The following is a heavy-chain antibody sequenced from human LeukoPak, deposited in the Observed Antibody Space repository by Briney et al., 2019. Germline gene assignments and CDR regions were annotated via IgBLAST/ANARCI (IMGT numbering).Heavy chain of an antibody. CDR1: GFTFSNYS. CDR3: VRQNLFDY. CDR2: ISSSSTYI. D-gene: IGHD1-14*01. V-gene: IGHV3-21*01. J-gene: IGHJ4*02. Sequence: GGSLRLSCAASGFTFSNYSMNWVRQAPGKGLEWVSSISSSSTYILYADSVKGRLTISRDNAKNSLYLQMNSLRAEDTAVYYCVRQNLFDYWGQGILVTVSS.